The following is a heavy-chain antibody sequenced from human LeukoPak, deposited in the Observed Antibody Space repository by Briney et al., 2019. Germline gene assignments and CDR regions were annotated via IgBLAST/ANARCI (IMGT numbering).Heavy chain of an antibody. V-gene: IGHV3-23*01. Sequence: GGSLRLSCAASGFTFNNYVMSWVRQAPGKGLEWVSTINGGGYNTYYADSVKGRFTISRDNSKNTQSLQVNTLRAEDTAVYYCARASGIYGSGWYFDYWGQGTLVTVSS. CDR3: ARASGIYGSGWYFDY. J-gene: IGHJ4*02. CDR2: INGGGYNT. D-gene: IGHD6-19*01. CDR1: GFTFNNYV.